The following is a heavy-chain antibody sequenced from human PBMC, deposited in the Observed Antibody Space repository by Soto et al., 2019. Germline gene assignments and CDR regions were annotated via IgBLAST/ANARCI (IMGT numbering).Heavy chain of an antibody. Sequence: PSETLSLTCTVSGGSINSYYWSWIRQPPGKGLEWIGYIYDSGSIKYNPSLNSRVTISVDTSKSQFSLKLSSVTAADTAVYYCARGPSGSYSRWFDPWGQGTLVTVSS. CDR3: ARGPSGSYSRWFDP. CDR1: GGSINSYY. J-gene: IGHJ5*02. D-gene: IGHD1-26*01. CDR2: IYDSGSI. V-gene: IGHV4-59*01.